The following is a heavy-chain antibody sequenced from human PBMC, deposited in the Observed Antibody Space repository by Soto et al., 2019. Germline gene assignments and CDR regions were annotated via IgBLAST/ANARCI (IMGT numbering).Heavy chain of an antibody. CDR1: GYTFTRYG. CDR2: INTNNGNT. CDR3: AMVDVYVTPTPQDV. V-gene: IGHV1-18*01. J-gene: IGHJ6*02. Sequence: QVQLVQSGAEVKNPGASVKVSCTASGYTFTRYGIGWARQAPGQGLEWMGWINTNNGNTKDAQNVQGRVTLTTDTSTNTAYMELRSLRYNDTATYYCAMVDVYVTPTPQDVWGQGTTVIVSS. D-gene: IGHD3-16*01.